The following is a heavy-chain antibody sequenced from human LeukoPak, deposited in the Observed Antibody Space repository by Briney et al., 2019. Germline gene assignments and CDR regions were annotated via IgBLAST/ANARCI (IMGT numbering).Heavy chain of an antibody. CDR2: ISSSSNYA. J-gene: IGHJ4*02. CDR3: ARGIEATRRSAATCNYFDY. Sequence: GGSLRLSCAASGFTFSDSYMSWIRQAPGKGLEWVSYISSSSNYANYADSGKGRFTISRDNAKNSLYLQMISLRAEDTAVYYCARGIEATRRSAATCNYFDYWGQGTLVTVSS. D-gene: IGHD5-12*01. V-gene: IGHV3-11*06. CDR1: GFTFSDSY.